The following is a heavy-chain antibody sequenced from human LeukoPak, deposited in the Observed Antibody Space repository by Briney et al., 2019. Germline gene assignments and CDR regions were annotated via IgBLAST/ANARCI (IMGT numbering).Heavy chain of an antibody. CDR2: IKQDGSER. Sequence: GGSLRLSCAASGFTLSSYWMSWVRQAPGKGLEWVANIKQDGSERNYVDSVKGRFTISRDNAKNSLYLQVNSLRVEDTAVYYCAGGSGSSWFDPWGQGTLVTVSS. D-gene: IGHD3-3*01. CDR3: AGGSGSSWFDP. CDR1: GFTLSSYW. J-gene: IGHJ5*02. V-gene: IGHV3-7*05.